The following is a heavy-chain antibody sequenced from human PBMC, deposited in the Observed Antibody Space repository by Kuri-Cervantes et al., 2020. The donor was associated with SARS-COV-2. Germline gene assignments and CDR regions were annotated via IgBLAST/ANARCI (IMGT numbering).Heavy chain of an antibody. CDR1: GFTFDDYG. J-gene: IGHJ3*02. D-gene: IGHD2-8*02. CDR3: ANTPLVDAFDI. V-gene: IGHV3-20*04. Sequence: GESLKISCAASGFTFDDYGMSWVRRAPGKGLEWVSGINWKGGSTGYADSVKGRFTISRDNAKNSLYMQMNSLRAEDTAVYYCANTPLVDAFDIWGQGTMVTVSS. CDR2: INWKGGST.